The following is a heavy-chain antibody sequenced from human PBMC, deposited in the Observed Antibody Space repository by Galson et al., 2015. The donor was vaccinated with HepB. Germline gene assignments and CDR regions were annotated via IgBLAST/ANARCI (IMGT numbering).Heavy chain of an antibody. D-gene: IGHD2-2*01. CDR3: AREGPAATYYFDY. CDR2: IWYDGSNK. Sequence: SLRLSCAASGFTFSSYGMHWVRQAPGKGLEWVAVIWYDGSNKHYADSVKGRFTISRDNSKNTLYLQMNSLRAEDTAVYYCAREGPAATYYFDYWGQGTLVTVSS. CDR1: GFTFSSYG. V-gene: IGHV3-33*01. J-gene: IGHJ4*02.